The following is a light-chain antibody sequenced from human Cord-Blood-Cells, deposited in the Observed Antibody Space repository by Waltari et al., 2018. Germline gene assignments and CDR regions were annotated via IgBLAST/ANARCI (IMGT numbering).Light chain of an antibody. Sequence: DIQMTQSPSPLSASVGDGVTITCRASQSISSWLAWYQQKPGKAPKLLIYDASSLESGVPSRFSGSGSGTEFTLTISSLQPDDFATYYCQQYNSYSLTFGGGTKVEIK. J-gene: IGKJ4*01. CDR2: DAS. CDR3: QQYNSYSLT. V-gene: IGKV1-5*01. CDR1: QSISSW.